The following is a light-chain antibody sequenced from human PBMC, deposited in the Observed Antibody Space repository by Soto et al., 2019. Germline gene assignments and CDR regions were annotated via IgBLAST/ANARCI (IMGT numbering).Light chain of an antibody. J-gene: IGKJ5*01. CDR1: QGISSC. Sequence: DIQMTQSPSSVSASVGDRVNITCRASQGISSCLAWYQQKPGKAPKLLIYAASSLQSGVPSRFSGSGSGTDFTLTISTLQPEDFATYYCRQANSFPITFGQGTRLEIK. CDR2: AAS. V-gene: IGKV1-12*01. CDR3: RQANSFPIT.